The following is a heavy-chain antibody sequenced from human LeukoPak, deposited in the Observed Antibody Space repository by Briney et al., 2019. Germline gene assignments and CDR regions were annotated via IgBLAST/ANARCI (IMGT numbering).Heavy chain of an antibody. J-gene: IGHJ3*02. D-gene: IGHD5-24*01. Sequence: SETPSLTCTVSGGSISSYYWSWIRQPPGKGLEWIGYIYYSGSTNYNPSLKSRVTISVDTSKNQFSLKLSSVTAADTAVYYCARDTSMAAFDIWGQGTMVTVSS. CDR2: IYYSGST. CDR1: GGSISSYY. CDR3: ARDTSMAAFDI. V-gene: IGHV4-59*01.